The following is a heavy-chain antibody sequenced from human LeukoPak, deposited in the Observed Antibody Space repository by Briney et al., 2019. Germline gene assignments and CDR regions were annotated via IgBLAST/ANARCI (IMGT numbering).Heavy chain of an antibody. D-gene: IGHD3-22*01. V-gene: IGHV4-39*01. CDR3: ARLYDSCDY. CDR2: IYHSGST. CDR1: GGSISSSSYY. Sequence: SETLSLTCTVSGGSISSSSYYWGWIRQPPGKGLEWIGSIYHSGSTYHNPSLKGRATISVDTSKNQFSLKLSFVTAGDTAVYYCARLYDSCDYWGQGTLVTVSS. J-gene: IGHJ4*02.